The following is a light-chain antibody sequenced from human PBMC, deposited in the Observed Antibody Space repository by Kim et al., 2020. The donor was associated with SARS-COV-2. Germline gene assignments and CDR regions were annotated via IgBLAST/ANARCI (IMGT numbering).Light chain of an antibody. CDR2: AAS. Sequence: DIQMTQSPSSLSASVGDRVTITCRASQGIRNYVGWFQQKPGKAPKRLIYAASSLQSGVPSRFSGSGSGTEFTLTISSLQPEDFATYFCQQHDTYPPTFGQGTRLDIK. V-gene: IGKV1-17*01. J-gene: IGKJ5*01. CDR1: QGIRNY. CDR3: QQHDTYPPT.